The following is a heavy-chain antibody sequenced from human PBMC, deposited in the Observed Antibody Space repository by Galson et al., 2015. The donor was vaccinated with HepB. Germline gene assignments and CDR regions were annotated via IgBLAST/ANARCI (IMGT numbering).Heavy chain of an antibody. J-gene: IGHJ5*02. CDR2: IYTSGST. D-gene: IGHD6-19*01. CDR3: ACASGWSYNWFDP. Sequence: TLSLTCTVSGGSISSGSYYWSWIRQPAGKGLEWIGHIYTSGSTNYNPSLKSRVTISVDTSKNQFSLKLSSVTAADTAVYYCACASGWSYNWFDPWGQGTLVTVSS. V-gene: IGHV4-61*09. CDR1: GGSISSGSYY.